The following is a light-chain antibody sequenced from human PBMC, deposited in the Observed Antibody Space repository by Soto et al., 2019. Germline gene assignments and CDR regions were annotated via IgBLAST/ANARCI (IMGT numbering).Light chain of an antibody. V-gene: IGKV3-15*01. J-gene: IGKJ4*01. CDR3: QQYNNWPGAT. Sequence: EIVMTQSPATLSVSPGERATLSCRASQSISSNLAWNQQRPGQAPRLLMFRTSSRATGFAARFSGSGSGTEVNLVISSLQSEDFGVYYWQQYNNWPGATVGGGTKVEFK. CDR1: QSISSN. CDR2: RTS.